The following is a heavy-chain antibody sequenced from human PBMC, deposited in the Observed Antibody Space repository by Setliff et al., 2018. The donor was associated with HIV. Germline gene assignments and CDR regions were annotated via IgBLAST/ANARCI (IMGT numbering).Heavy chain of an antibody. V-gene: IGHV4-39*01. Sequence: PSETLSLTCTGSGDSISSSTFYWGWIRQPPGKGLEWIGSIYYSGATYYNPSLKSRVAISVDTSKNQFSLKLSSVTAADTAVYYCARPRLRGSGAFDIWGQGTMVTVSS. CDR1: GDSISSSTFY. J-gene: IGHJ3*02. CDR3: ARPRLRGSGAFDI. CDR2: IYYSGAT. D-gene: IGHD2-21*01.